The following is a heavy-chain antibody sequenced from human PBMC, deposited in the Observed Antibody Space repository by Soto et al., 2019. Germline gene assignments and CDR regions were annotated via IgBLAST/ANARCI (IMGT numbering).Heavy chain of an antibody. CDR1: GFTFSSYS. V-gene: IGHV3-48*01. D-gene: IGHD3-22*01. Sequence: PGGSLRLSCAASGFTFSSYSMNWVRQAPGKGLEWVSYISSSSSTIYYADSVKGRFTISRDNAKNSLYLQMNSLRAEDTAVYYCARGLVVTPAYYYYYGMDVWGQGTTVTVSS. CDR3: ARGLVVTPAYYYYYGMDV. J-gene: IGHJ6*02. CDR2: ISSSSSTI.